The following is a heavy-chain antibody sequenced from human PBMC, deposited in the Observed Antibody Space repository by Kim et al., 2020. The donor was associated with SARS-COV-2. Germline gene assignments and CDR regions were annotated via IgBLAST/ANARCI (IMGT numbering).Heavy chain of an antibody. J-gene: IGHJ6*02. CDR3: AAFGEDGMDV. D-gene: IGHD3-10*01. V-gene: IGHV3-48*01. CDR2: ISSISSTI. CDR1: GFTFSSYS. Sequence: GGSLRLSCAASGFTFSSYSMNWVRQAPGKGLEWVSYISSISSTIDYADSVKGRFTISRDNAKNSLYLQMNSLRAEDTAVYYCAAFGEDGMDVWGQGTTVTVSS.